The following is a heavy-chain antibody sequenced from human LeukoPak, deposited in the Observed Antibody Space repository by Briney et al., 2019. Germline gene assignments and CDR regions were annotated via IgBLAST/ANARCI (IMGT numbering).Heavy chain of an antibody. D-gene: IGHD2-2*01. V-gene: IGHV1-46*01. CDR3: ARLGYCSSTSCYYYYYYMDV. CDR2: INPSGAST. J-gene: IGHJ6*03. CDR1: GYTLTNYY. Sequence: SSVKVSCKASGYTLTNYYIHWVRQAPGQGLEWMGIINPSGASTIYAQKFQGRVTMTRDTSTSTAYMELRSLRSDDTALYYCARLGYCSSTSCYYYYYYMDVWGKGTTVTVSS.